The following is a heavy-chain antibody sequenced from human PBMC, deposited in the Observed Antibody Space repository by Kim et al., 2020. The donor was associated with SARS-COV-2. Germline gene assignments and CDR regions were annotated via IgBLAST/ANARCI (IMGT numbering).Heavy chain of an antibody. CDR3: ARADISPYYFDC. J-gene: IGHJ4*02. Sequence: RYSQPFHGTATISADKTISTAYLQWSSLKASDTAMYYCARADISPYYFDCWGQGTLVTVSS. D-gene: IGHD3-9*01. V-gene: IGHV5-51*01.